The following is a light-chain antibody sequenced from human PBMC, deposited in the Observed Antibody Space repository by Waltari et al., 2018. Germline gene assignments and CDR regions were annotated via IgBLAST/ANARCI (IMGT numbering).Light chain of an antibody. CDR1: SSNIGTNY. CDR3: AAWDDRQSGAYWV. Sequence: QSVLTQPPSASGTPGQRVTISCSGSSSNIGTNYVFWYQQLPGTAPKLPSFRNNRGPSRVADRCSGAKSGTSASLDSSGLRYEDEADYYCAAWDDRQSGAYWVFGGGTKLTVL. J-gene: IGLJ3*02. CDR2: RNN. V-gene: IGLV1-47*01.